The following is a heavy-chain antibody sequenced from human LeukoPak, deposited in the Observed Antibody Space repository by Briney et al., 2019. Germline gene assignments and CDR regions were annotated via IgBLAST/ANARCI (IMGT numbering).Heavy chain of an antibody. CDR2: IYSGGGT. J-gene: IGHJ4*02. CDR1: GFTVSSNY. V-gene: IGHV3-53*01. Sequence: PGGSLRLSCAASGFTVSSNYMTWVRQAPGKGLEWVSVIYSGGGTYHADSVKGRFTISRDNCKNTLYLQMKSLIHWDTAVYYCARAVTVVTAIHDWGQGTLVTVSS. CDR3: ARAVTVVTAIHD. D-gene: IGHD2-21*02.